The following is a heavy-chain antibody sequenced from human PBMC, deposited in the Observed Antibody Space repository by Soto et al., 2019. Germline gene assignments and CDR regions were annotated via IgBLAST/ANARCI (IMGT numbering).Heavy chain of an antibody. CDR1: GFTFSNAW. D-gene: IGHD3-3*01. CDR2: ISGSGGST. Sequence: PGGSLRLSCAASGFTFSNAWMSWVRQAPGKGPEWVSAISGSGGSTYYADSVKGRFTISRDNSKNTLYLQMNSLRAEDTAVYYCAKDCCITIFGVVSPFDYWGQGTLVTVSS. CDR3: AKDCCITIFGVVSPFDY. V-gene: IGHV3-23*01. J-gene: IGHJ4*02.